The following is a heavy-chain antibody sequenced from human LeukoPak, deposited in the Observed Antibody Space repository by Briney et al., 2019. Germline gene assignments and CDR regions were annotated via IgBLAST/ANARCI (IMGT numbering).Heavy chain of an antibody. CDR2: ISSSSSYI. CDR3: ARETSSFWSAPWRAFDI. CDR1: GFTFSSYS. V-gene: IGHV3-21*01. D-gene: IGHD3-3*01. Sequence: GGSLRLSCAASGFTFSSYSMNWVRQAPGKGLEWVSPISSSSSYIYYADSVKGRFTIPRDNAKNSLYLQMNSLRAEDTAVYYCARETSSFWSAPWRAFDIWGQGTMVTVSS. J-gene: IGHJ3*02.